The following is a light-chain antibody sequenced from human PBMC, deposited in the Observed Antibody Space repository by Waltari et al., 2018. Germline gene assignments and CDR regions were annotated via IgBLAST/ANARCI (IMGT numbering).Light chain of an antibody. CDR1: SLRSYY. Sequence: SSELTQDPAVSVALGQTVRSTCHGDSLRSYYASWYQQKPGKAPVLVIYGKNNRPSGIPDRFSGSSSGNTASLTITGAQAEDEADYYCNSRDSSGNHVVFGGGTKLTVL. J-gene: IGLJ2*01. CDR2: GKN. V-gene: IGLV3-19*01. CDR3: NSRDSSGNHVV.